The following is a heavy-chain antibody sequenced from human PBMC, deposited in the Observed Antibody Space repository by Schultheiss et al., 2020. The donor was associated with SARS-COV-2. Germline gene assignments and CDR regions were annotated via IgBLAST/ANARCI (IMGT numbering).Heavy chain of an antibody. V-gene: IGHV3-21*01. J-gene: IGHJ4*02. D-gene: IGHD6-13*01. CDR2: ISSSSSYI. CDR1: GFTFSSYS. Sequence: GGSLRLSCAASGFTFSSYSMKWVRQAPGKGLEWVSSISSSSSYIYYADSVKGRFTISRDNAKNSLYLQMNSLRAEDTAVYYCAREASRTIAAAAYYYFDYWGQGTLVTVSS. CDR3: AREASRTIAAAAYYYFDY.